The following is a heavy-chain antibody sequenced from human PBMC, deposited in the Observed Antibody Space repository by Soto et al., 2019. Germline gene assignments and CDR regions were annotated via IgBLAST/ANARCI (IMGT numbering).Heavy chain of an antibody. J-gene: IGHJ4*02. CDR2: IYYSGST. CDR3: ANSHSYGSYFDY. Sequence: SETLSLTCTVSGGSISSYYWSWIRQPPGKGLEWIGYIYYSGSTNYNPSLKSRVTISVDTSKNQFSLKLSSVTAADTAVYYCANSHSYGSYFDYWGQGTPVTVSS. CDR1: GGSISSYY. V-gene: IGHV4-59*01. D-gene: IGHD5-18*01.